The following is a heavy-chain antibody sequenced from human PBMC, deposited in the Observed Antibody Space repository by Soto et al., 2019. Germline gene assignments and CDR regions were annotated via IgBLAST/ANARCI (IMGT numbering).Heavy chain of an antibody. CDR2: ITPIFGTA. Sequence: SVKVSSQVPGATFRSYAIRWVRQSPEHGLEWMGGITPIFGTAIYAQKFQGRVTITADEATSTAYMELSSLRPEDTAMLYCARGGSPITLGLGVIRGGMDVWAQGTTVTVS. V-gene: IGHV1-69*13. J-gene: IGHJ6*02. CDR3: ARGGSPITLGLGVIRGGMDV. D-gene: IGHD3-10*01. CDR1: GATFRSYA.